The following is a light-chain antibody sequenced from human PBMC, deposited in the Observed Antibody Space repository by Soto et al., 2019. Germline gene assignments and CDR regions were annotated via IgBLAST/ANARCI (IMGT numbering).Light chain of an antibody. CDR1: QSISTY. J-gene: IGKJ4*01. V-gene: IGKV1-39*01. CDR2: AAF. Sequence: DIQMTQSPSSLSASAGDRVTITCRASQSISTYLNWYQQKPGKAPKLLIFAAFSLLSGVPSRFSGSGSGTDFTLTISSLQPEDFATYYCQQSYTTPPTFGGGTKVDIK. CDR3: QQSYTTPPT.